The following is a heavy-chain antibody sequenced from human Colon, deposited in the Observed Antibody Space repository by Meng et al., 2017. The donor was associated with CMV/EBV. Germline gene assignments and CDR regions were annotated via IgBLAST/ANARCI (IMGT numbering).Heavy chain of an antibody. CDR3: ATLSIYDSTISDF. CDR1: GYPFTIHS. V-gene: IGHV1-2*02. Sequence: SGYPFTIHSIHWVRQAPGRGLEWMGWMNPNSGDTNYAQKFQDRVEMTRDTTVNTAYLDLTSLRSADTAVYYCATLSIYDSTISDFWGQGTLVTVSS. CDR2: MNPNSGDT. D-gene: IGHD5/OR15-5a*01. J-gene: IGHJ4*02.